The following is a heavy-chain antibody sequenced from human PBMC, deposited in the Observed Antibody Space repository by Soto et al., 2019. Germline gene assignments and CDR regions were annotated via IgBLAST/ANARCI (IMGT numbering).Heavy chain of an antibody. CDR3: ARAPIQLWFGYYYGMDV. D-gene: IGHD5-18*01. J-gene: IGHJ6*02. CDR2: INSDGSST. Sequence: GGSLRLSCAASGFTFSSYWMHWVRQAPGKGLVWVSRINSDGSSTSYADSVKGRFTISRDNAKNTLYLQMNSLRAEDTAVYYCARAPIQLWFGYYYGMDVWGQGTTVTVS. CDR1: GFTFSSYW. V-gene: IGHV3-74*01.